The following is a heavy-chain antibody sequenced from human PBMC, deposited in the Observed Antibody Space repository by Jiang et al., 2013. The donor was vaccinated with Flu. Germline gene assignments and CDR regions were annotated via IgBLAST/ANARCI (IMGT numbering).Heavy chain of an antibody. CDR2: IYHSGST. V-gene: IGHV4-4*02. J-gene: IGHJ3*01. D-gene: IGHD2-2*01. CDR1: GGSINTNNW. CDR3: ARGRRAVVVPDSVRRPFDV. Sequence: GSGLVKPSGTLSLTCAVSGGSINTNNWWNWVRQPPGKGLEWVGEIYHSGSTYYNPSLKRRVTISVDKSKNQFSLKLTSVTVADTAVYYCARGRRAVVVPDSVRRPFDVWGQGTTVTVSS.